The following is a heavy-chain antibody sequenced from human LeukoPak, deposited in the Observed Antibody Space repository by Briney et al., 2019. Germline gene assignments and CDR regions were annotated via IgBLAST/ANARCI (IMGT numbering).Heavy chain of an antibody. V-gene: IGHV3-30-3*01. J-gene: IGHJ4*02. CDR2: ISYDGSNK. CDR1: GFTFSSYA. CDR3: ARDGYYPYYFDY. Sequence: GRSLRLSCAASGFTFSSYAMHWVRQAPGKGLEWVAVISYDGSNKYYADSVKGRFTISRDNSKNTLYLQMNSLRAEDTAVYYCARDGYYPYYFDYWGQGTLVTVSS. D-gene: IGHD1-26*01.